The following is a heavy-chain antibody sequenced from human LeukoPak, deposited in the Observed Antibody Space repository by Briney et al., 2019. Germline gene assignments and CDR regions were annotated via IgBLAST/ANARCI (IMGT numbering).Heavy chain of an antibody. Sequence: LVKVSCKASGYTFTSYYMHWVRQAPGQGLEWMGGIIPIFGTANYARKFQGRVTITADKSTSTAYMELSSLRSEDTAVYYCARDRIAVAGTVGNWFDPWGQGTLVTVSS. CDR1: GYTFTSYY. CDR2: IIPIFGTA. D-gene: IGHD6-19*01. V-gene: IGHV1-69*06. CDR3: ARDRIAVAGTVGNWFDP. J-gene: IGHJ5*02.